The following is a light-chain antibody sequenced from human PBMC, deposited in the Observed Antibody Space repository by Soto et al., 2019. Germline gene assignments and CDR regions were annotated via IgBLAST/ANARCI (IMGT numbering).Light chain of an antibody. V-gene: IGLV1-40*01. J-gene: IGLJ3*02. CDR1: SPNVGAGYD. Sequence: QSLLTQPPPVSGAPRQRVTISRTGSSPNVGAGYDVHWYQQLPGTAPKLLIYGNSNRPSGVPDRFSGSKSGTSASLAITGLQAEDEADYYCQSYDSSLSARVFGGGTKVTVL. CDR2: GNS. CDR3: QSYDSSLSARV.